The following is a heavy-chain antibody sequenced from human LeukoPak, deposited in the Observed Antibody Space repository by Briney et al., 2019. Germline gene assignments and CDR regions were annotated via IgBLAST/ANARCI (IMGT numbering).Heavy chain of an antibody. CDR3: ARASGRYYYGSGSPYYFDY. CDR1: GFTVSSNY. CDR2: IYSGGST. J-gene: IGHJ4*02. D-gene: IGHD3-10*01. Sequence: GGSLRLSCAASGFTVSSNYMSWVRQAPGKGLEWVSVIYSGGSTYYADSVKGRFIISRDNSKNTLYLQMNSLRAEDTAVYYCARASGRYYYGSGSPYYFDYWGQGTLVTVSS. V-gene: IGHV3-53*01.